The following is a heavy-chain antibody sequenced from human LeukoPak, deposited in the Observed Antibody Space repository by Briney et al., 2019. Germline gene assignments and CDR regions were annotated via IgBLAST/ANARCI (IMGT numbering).Heavy chain of an antibody. Sequence: GRSLRLSCAASGFTFDDYAMHWVRQAPGKGLEWVSGISWNSGSIGYADSVKGRFTISRDNAKNSLYLQMNSLRAEDTALYYCAKDLNPYDSSVGFDYWGQGTLVTVSS. CDR1: GFTFDDYA. V-gene: IGHV3-9*01. D-gene: IGHD3-22*01. CDR2: ISWNSGSI. CDR3: AKDLNPYDSSVGFDY. J-gene: IGHJ4*02.